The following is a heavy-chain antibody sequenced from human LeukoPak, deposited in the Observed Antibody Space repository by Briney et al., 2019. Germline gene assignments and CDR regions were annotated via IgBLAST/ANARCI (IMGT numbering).Heavy chain of an antibody. V-gene: IGHV3-53*01. J-gene: IGHJ4*02. CDR1: GFTVSSNY. Sequence: PGGSLRLSCAASGFTVSSNYMSSVRQAPGKGLEWVSVIYSGGSTYYADSVKGRFTISRDNSKNTLYLQMNSLRAEDTAVYYCARYSGYDSTSDYWGQGTLVTVSS. CDR2: IYSGGST. D-gene: IGHD5-12*01. CDR3: ARYSGYDSTSDY.